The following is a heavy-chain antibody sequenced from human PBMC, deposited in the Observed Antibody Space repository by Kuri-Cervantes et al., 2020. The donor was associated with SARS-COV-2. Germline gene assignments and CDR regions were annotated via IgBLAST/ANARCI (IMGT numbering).Heavy chain of an antibody. CDR3: ARDSDGYQQ. J-gene: IGHJ1*01. CDR1: GGSFSGYY. V-gene: IGHV4-34*01. D-gene: IGHD5-24*01. Sequence: GSLRLSCAVYGGSFSGYYWSWIRQPPGKGLEWIGEINHSGSTNYNPSLKSRVTISVDTSKNQFSLKLSSVTAADTAVYYCARDSDGYQQWGQGTLVTVSS. CDR2: INHSGST.